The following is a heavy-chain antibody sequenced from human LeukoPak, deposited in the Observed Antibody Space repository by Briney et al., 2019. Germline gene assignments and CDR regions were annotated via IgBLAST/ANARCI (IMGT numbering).Heavy chain of an antibody. J-gene: IGHJ3*02. Sequence: PSETLSLTCSVSGGSISSDSSSSYFWAWIRQPPGRGMEWIGSIYYTGSTYYNPSLKSRVTIFVDTSNNQFSLKLGSLTAADTAVYFCARHLARNTGYFVTSDIWGQGTMVTVSS. CDR3: ARHLARNTGYFVTSDI. V-gene: IGHV4-39*01. CDR2: IYYTGST. CDR1: GGSISSDSSSSYF. D-gene: IGHD3-9*01.